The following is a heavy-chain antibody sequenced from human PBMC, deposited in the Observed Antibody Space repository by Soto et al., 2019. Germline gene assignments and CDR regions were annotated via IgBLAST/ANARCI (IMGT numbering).Heavy chain of an antibody. CDR1: GFSLTTRGVG. CDR3: AHSPNYYQYGCFDP. J-gene: IGHJ5*02. Sequence: QITLKESGPTLVKPTQTLTLTCTFSGFSLTTRGVGVGWIRQPPGKALECLALIYWDDDKRYSLSLQSRLSITMDTSKNQGVLTMNNVDPVDTATYYCAHSPNYYQYGCFDPWGQGTLVSVSS. CDR2: IYWDDDK. D-gene: IGHD3-16*01. V-gene: IGHV2-5*02.